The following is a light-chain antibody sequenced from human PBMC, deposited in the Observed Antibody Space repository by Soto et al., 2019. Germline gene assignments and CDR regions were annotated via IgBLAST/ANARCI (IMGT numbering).Light chain of an antibody. J-gene: IGKJ1*01. CDR2: GAS. Sequence: VRTKSQETLSVSRGERATLCCRANHAISSNLAWYQQKPGQAPRLLIYGASTRATGIPDRFSGSGSGTEFTLTICFFQSEDFIVYFCPLRTF. V-gene: IGKV3-15*01. CDR1: HAISSN. CDR3: PLRT.